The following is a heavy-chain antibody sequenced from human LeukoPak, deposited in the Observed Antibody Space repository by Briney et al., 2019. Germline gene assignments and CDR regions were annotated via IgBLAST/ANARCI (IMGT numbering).Heavy chain of an antibody. D-gene: IGHD2-8*01. CDR1: GGSISSYY. J-gene: IGHJ4*02. V-gene: IGHV4-59*12. CDR3: ARDQHGVRHFDY. CDR2: IYYSGST. Sequence: SETLSLTCTVSGGSISSYYWSWIRQPPGKGLEWIGYIYYSGSTYYNPSLKSRVTISVDTSKNQFSLKLSSVTAADTAVYYCARDQHGVRHFDYWGQGTLVTVSS.